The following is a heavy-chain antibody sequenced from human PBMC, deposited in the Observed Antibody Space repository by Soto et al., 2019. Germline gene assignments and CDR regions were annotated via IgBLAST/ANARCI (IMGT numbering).Heavy chain of an antibody. J-gene: IGHJ6*02. V-gene: IGHV3-33*01. CDR2: IWYDGSNK. CDR1: GFTFSSYG. Sequence: PVGSLRLSCAASGFTFSSYGMHWVRQAPGKGLEWVAVIWYDGSNKYYADSVKGRFTISRDNSKNTLYLQMNSLRAEDTAVYYCARELRQGGYYYYGMDVWGQGTTLTVSS. CDR3: ARELRQGGYYYYGMDV. D-gene: IGHD3-16*01.